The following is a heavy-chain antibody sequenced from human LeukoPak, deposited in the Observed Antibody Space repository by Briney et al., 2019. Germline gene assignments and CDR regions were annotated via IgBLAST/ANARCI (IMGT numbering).Heavy chain of an antibody. CDR2: IIPIFGTA. CDR1: GYTFTSYY. V-gene: IGHV1-46*01. CDR3: AREWWSSSWYDERWFDP. Sequence: GASVKVSCKASGYTFTSYYMHWVRQAPGQGLEWMGGIIPIFGTANYAQKLQGRVTMTTDTSTSTAYMELRSLRSDDTAVYYCAREWWSSSWYDERWFDPWGQGTLVTVSS. J-gene: IGHJ5*02. D-gene: IGHD6-13*01.